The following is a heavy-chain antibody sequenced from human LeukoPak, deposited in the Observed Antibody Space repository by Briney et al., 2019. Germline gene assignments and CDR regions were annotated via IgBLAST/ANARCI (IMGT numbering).Heavy chain of an antibody. J-gene: IGHJ4*02. D-gene: IGHD2-21*02. CDR3: AKVVGQAYCGGDCLVYYFDY. Sequence: GGSLRLSCAASEFSVGSNYMTWVRQAPGKGLEWVAVISYDGSNKYYAGSVKGRFTISRDNSKNTLYLQMNSLRAEDTAVYYCAKVVGQAYCGGDCLVYYFDYWGQGTLVTVSS. CDR2: ISYDGSNK. V-gene: IGHV3-30*18. CDR1: EFSVGSNY.